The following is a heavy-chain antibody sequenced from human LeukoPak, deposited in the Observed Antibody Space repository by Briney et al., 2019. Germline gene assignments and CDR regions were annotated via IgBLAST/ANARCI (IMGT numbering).Heavy chain of an antibody. D-gene: IGHD1-26*01. J-gene: IGHJ4*02. CDR2: IIGDGSST. CDR1: GFMFSAYW. Sequence: PGGSLRLSCAASGFMFSAYWMHWVRQGPGKGLVWVSHIIGDGSSTNYADSVKGRFTISRDNAKNTLYLQLNSLRAEDSGVYYCTRSGDGDFDYWGQGTLVTVSS. V-gene: IGHV3-74*01. CDR3: TRSGDGDFDY.